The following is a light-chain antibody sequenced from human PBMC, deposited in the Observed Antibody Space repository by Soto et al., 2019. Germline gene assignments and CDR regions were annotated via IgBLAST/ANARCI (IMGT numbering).Light chain of an antibody. CDR2: GGY. Sequence: ILLIPSPFMVAGSGGDRVNLNSRVCQDVSDFVAWYQHAPGKAPNLLIYGGYTLQSGVSSRCRGSGSETQFRLTITCLKPEDFATYYCQYLNGAPTITCAQGTRLENK. CDR3: QYLNGAPTIT. CDR1: QDVSDF. J-gene: IGKJ5*01. V-gene: IGKV1-9*01.